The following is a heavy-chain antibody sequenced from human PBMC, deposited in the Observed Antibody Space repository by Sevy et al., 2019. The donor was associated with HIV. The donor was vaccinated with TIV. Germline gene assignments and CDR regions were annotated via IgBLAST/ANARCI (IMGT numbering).Heavy chain of an antibody. Sequence: GGSLRLSCAGSGFTFGTYAMTWVRQAPGKGLQWVSVISDSGRSTYYADSVQGRVTISRDNSKNTMHLPMNSLRVEDTATYYCARRPDFGVIIPTGVLDVWGQGTTVTVSS. CDR2: ISDSGRST. CDR1: GFTFGTYA. D-gene: IGHD3-3*01. V-gene: IGHV3-23*01. CDR3: ARRPDFGVIIPTGVLDV. J-gene: IGHJ6*02.